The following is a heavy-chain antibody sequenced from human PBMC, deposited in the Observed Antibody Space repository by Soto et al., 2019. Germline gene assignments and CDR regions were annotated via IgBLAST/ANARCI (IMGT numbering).Heavy chain of an antibody. CDR1: GGSFSIYA. CDR3: ASDPMTTVYYYYGMDV. CDR2: IIPIFGTA. D-gene: IGHD4-4*01. V-gene: IGHV1-69*13. J-gene: IGHJ6*02. Sequence: SVKVSCKASGGSFSIYAISWVRQAPGQGLEWMGGIIPIFGTANYAQKFQGRVTITADESTSTAYMELSSLRSEDTAVYYCASDPMTTVYYYYGMDVWGQGTTVTVSS.